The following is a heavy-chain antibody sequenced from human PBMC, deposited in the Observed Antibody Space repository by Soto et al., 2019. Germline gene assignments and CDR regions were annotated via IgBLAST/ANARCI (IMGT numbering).Heavy chain of an antibody. Sequence: QLQLQESGPGLVKPSETLSLTCTVSGGSISSSSYYWGWIRQPPGKGLEWIGSIYYSGSTYYNPSLKSRVTISVHTSKNQFSLKLSSVTAADTAVYYCAEGAYDFWSGAYYYGMDVWGQGTTVTVSS. CDR2: IYYSGST. J-gene: IGHJ6*02. D-gene: IGHD3-3*01. CDR3: AEGAYDFWSGAYYYGMDV. V-gene: IGHV4-39*01. CDR1: GGSISSSSYY.